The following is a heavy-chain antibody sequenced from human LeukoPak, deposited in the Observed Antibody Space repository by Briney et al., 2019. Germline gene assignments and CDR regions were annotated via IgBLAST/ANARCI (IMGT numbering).Heavy chain of an antibody. CDR1: GGSFSGYY. J-gene: IGHJ6*02. D-gene: IGHD2-15*01. Sequence: NPSETLSLTCAVYGGSFSGYYWSWLRQPPGKGVEWVGEINNSGSTNYNPSLKSRVTISVYSSKIQFSLQLSSVTAADTAVYYCARAGPAATRYYYYGMDVWGQGTTVTVSS. CDR3: ARAGPAATRYYYYGMDV. CDR2: INNSGST. V-gene: IGHV4-34*01.